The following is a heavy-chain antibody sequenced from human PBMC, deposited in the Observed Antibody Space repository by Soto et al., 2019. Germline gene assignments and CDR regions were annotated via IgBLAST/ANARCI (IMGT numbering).Heavy chain of an antibody. V-gene: IGHV3-13*01. CDR2: IGTAGDT. CDR1: GFTFSSYD. CDR3: ARAKTMVRGVHDAFDI. Sequence: GGSLRLSCAASGFTFSSYDMHWVRQATGKGLEWVSAIGTAGDTYYPGSVKGRFTISRENAKNSLYLQMNSLRAGDTAVYYCARAKTMVRGVHDAFDIWGQGTMVTVSS. D-gene: IGHD3-10*01. J-gene: IGHJ3*02.